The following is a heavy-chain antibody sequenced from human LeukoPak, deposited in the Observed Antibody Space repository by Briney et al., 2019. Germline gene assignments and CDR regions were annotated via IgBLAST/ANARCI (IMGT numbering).Heavy chain of an antibody. Sequence: ASVKVSCKASGYTFTSYGISWVRQAPGQGLEWMGWISAYNGNTNYAQKLQGRVTMTTDTSTRTAYMELRSLRSDDTAVYYCASLTKPSYYDILTGYYDPFDYWGQGTLVTVSS. D-gene: IGHD3-9*01. V-gene: IGHV1-18*01. CDR3: ASLTKPSYYDILTGYYDPFDY. CDR2: ISAYNGNT. CDR1: GYTFTSYG. J-gene: IGHJ4*02.